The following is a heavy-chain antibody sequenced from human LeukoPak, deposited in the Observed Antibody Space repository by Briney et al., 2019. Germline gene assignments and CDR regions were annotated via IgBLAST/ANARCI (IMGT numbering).Heavy chain of an antibody. Sequence: ASVTVSCTASGYTFTSYDINWVRQATGQGLEWMGWMNPNSGNTGYAQKFQGRVTMTRNTSISTAYMELSSLRSEDTAVYYRARFGRFGELFLGYYGMDVWGQGTTVTVSS. D-gene: IGHD3-10*01. V-gene: IGHV1-8*01. CDR2: MNPNSGNT. CDR3: ARFGRFGELFLGYYGMDV. CDR1: GYTFTSYD. J-gene: IGHJ6*02.